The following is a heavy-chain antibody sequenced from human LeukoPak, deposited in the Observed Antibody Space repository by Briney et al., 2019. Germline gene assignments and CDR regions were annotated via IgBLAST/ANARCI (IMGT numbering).Heavy chain of an antibody. J-gene: IGHJ5*02. CDR1: GYSISSGYY. V-gene: IGHV4-38-2*02. D-gene: IGHD4-23*01. Sequence: PSETLSLTCTVSGYSISSGYYWGWIRQPPGKGLEWIGSIYHSGRTFYNPSLKSRVTISVDTSKNQFSLKLSSVTAADTAVYYCARVFGGPVSRRFDPWGQGTQVTVSS. CDR3: ARVFGGPVSRRFDP. CDR2: IYHSGRT.